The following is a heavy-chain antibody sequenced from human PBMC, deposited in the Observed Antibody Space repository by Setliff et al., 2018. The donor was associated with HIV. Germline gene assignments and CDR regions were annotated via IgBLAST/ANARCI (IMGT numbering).Heavy chain of an antibody. CDR1: GGSISNYY. CDR3: ARTRGYSYGTLAGFDY. CDR2: IYYSGST. V-gene: IGHV4-59*08. J-gene: IGHJ4*01. Sequence: LSLTCTVSGGSISNYYWSWIRQPPGKGLEWIGYIYYSGSTTYNPSLESRVTISIDTSKNQFSLKLSSVTAADTAVYYCARTRGYSYGTLAGFDYWGRGSLVTVSS. D-gene: IGHD5-18*01.